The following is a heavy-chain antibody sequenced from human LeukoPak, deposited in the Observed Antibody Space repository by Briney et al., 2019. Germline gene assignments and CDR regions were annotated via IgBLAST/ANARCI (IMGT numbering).Heavy chain of an antibody. CDR3: ARDSWRWLQFGGPYFDY. CDR2: IIPIFGTA. D-gene: IGHD5-24*01. CDR1: GGTFSSYA. Sequence: ASVKVSCKASGGTFSSYAISWARQAPGQGLEWMGGIIPIFGTANYAQKFQGRVTITTDESTSTAYMELSSLRSEDTAVYYCARDSWRWLQFGGPYFDYWGQGTLVTVSS. V-gene: IGHV1-69*05. J-gene: IGHJ4*02.